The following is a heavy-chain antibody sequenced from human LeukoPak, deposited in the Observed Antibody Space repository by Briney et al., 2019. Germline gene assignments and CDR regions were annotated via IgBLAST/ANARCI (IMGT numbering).Heavy chain of an antibody. J-gene: IGHJ4*02. CDR1: GFNFNSYA. CDR2: ISGSGAST. D-gene: IGHD2-15*01. V-gene: IGHV3-23*01. CDR3: AKGPAALVVVVAATGDY. Sequence: GGSLRLSCAASGFNFNSYAMSWVRQAPGKGLEWVSAISGSGASTYYADSVKGRFTISRDNSENTLYLQMNSLRADDTAVYYCAKGPAALVVVVAATGDYWGQGTLVTVSS.